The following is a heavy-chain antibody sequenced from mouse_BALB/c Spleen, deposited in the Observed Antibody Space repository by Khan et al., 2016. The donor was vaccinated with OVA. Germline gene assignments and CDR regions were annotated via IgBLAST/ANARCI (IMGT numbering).Heavy chain of an antibody. V-gene: IGHV2-6-1*01. CDR3: ARQPDYHYSMLDY. D-gene: IGHD2-4*01. CDR2: IWNDGST. J-gene: IGHJ4*01. CDR1: GFSLTNYG. Sequence: QVQLKQSGPGLVAPSQSLSITCTISGFSLTNYGVHWVRQPPGKGLEWLVVIWNDGSTTYTSALKSRLTISNDNSKSQVFLKMNSLQTDDTAMYFWARQPDYHYSMLDYWGQGTSVTGAS.